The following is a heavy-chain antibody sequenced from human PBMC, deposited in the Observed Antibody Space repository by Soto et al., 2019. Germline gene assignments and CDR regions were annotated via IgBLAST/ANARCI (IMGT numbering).Heavy chain of an antibody. V-gene: IGHV4-34*01. CDR1: GGSFSVYY. Sequence: SETLSLTCAVSGGSFSVYYWSWIRQTPGKGLEWIGEINHSGSTNYSPSLKSRVTISLDTSKNQFSLKVTSVTAADTAVYYCARGGYYAPRYVWGQGTTVTVSS. J-gene: IGHJ6*02. CDR2: INHSGST. CDR3: ARGGYYAPRYV. D-gene: IGHD2-15*01.